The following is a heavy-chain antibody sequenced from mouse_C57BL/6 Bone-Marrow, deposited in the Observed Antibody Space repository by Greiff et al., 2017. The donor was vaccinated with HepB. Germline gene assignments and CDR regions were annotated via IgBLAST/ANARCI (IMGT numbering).Heavy chain of an antibody. D-gene: IGHD2-1*01. CDR3: ARVYYGNPRWYFDV. J-gene: IGHJ1*03. Sequence: QVQLQQSGAELARPGASVKLSCKASGYTFTSYGISWVKQRTGQGLEWIGEIYPRSGNTYYNEKFKGKATLTADKSSSTAYMELRSLTSEDSAVYFYARVYYGNPRWYFDVWGTGTTVTVSS. CDR2: IYPRSGNT. V-gene: IGHV1-81*01. CDR1: GYTFTSYG.